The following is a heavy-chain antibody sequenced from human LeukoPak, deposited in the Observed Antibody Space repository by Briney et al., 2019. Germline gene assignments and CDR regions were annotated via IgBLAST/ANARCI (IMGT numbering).Heavy chain of an antibody. CDR3: ARGGTMVRGAIAP. V-gene: IGHV4-34*01. CDR1: GFTFSGYY. J-gene: IGHJ5*02. CDR2: INHSGST. Sequence: GSLRLSCAASGFTFSGYYWSWIRQPPGKGLEWIGEINHSGSTNYNPSLKSRVTISVDTSKNQFSLKLSSVTAADTAVYYCARGGTMVRGAIAPWGQGTLVTVSS. D-gene: IGHD3-10*01.